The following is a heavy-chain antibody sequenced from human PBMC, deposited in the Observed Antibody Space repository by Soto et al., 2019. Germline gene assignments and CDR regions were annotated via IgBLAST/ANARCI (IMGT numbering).Heavy chain of an antibody. CDR2: IPSRGRP. D-gene: IGHD5-12*01. CDR1: GASFAGGSYY. V-gene: IGHV4-30-4*01. CDR3: ARDTYSGYDFGL. Sequence: SETLSLTCSVSGASFAGGSYYWSWVRQPPGQGLEWIGYIPSRGRPFYNPSLTSRGTISADTSKNQLSLQLTSVTAADTAVYYCARDTYSGYDFGLWGQGTLVTVSS. J-gene: IGHJ5*02.